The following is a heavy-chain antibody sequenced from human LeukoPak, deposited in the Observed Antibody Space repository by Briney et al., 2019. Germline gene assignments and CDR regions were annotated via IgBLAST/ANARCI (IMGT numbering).Heavy chain of an antibody. Sequence: GGSLTLSCAASGFTVSSNYMSWVRQAPGKGLEWGSVIYSGGDTYYADSVKGRFTISRDNSKNTLYLQMKSLRAEDTAMYYCATASHHYDRSGAYDACDIWGQGTIVTVSS. CDR3: ATASHHYDRSGAYDACDI. CDR2: IYSGGDT. V-gene: IGHV3-53*01. CDR1: GFTVSSNY. J-gene: IGHJ3*02. D-gene: IGHD3-22*01.